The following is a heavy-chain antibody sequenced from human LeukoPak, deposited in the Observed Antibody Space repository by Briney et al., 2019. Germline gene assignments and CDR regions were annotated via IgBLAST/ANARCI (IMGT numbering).Heavy chain of an antibody. CDR3: ARDLTYYYGSSAPY. Sequence: GGSLRLSCAASGFTFSSYGMHWVRQAPGKGLEWVAVIWYDGSNKYYADSVKGRFTISRDNAKNSLYLQMNSLRAEDTAVYYCARDLTYYYGSSAPYWGQGTLVTVSS. CDR1: GFTFSSYG. D-gene: IGHD3-22*01. CDR2: IWYDGSNK. J-gene: IGHJ4*02. V-gene: IGHV3-33*01.